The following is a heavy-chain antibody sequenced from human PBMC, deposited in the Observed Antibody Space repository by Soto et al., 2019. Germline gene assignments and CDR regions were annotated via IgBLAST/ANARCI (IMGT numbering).Heavy chain of an antibody. J-gene: IGHJ6*02. V-gene: IGHV1-8*01. CDR3: ARGRNGMDV. CDR1: GDTFTNYD. CDR2: MNPNSGNT. Sequence: QVQLVQSGAEVKKPGASVKVSCKASGDTFTNYDIHWVRQATGQVLEWMGRMNPNSGNTGYAQKFQGRVPMTRNTSIPTAYMELSSLRSWDTAVYYCARGRNGMDVWGQGTTVTVSS.